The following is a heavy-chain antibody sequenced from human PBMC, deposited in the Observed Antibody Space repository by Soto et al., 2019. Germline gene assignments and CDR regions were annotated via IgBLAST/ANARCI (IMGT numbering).Heavy chain of an antibody. CDR3: ARPPNPWEPYAFHI. CDR1: GYTFTDYY. CDR2: VNPHSGAT. Sequence: ASVKVSCKASGYTFTDYYIHWLRQAPGQGLEWMGWVNPHSGATVFAQKFLGSVTLTTDTSINTAYMELTSLTSDDTALYYCARPPNPWEPYAFHIWGHGTLVTVSS. D-gene: IGHD1-26*01. V-gene: IGHV1-2*04. J-gene: IGHJ3*02.